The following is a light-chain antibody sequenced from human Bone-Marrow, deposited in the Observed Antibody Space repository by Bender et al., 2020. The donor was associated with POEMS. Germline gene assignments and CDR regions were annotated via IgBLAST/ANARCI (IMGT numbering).Light chain of an antibody. CDR3: SSYAGSNNWVV. CDR1: SSDVGGYNY. Sequence: QSALTQPASVSGSPGQSITISCTGTSSDVGGYNYVSWYQQHPGKAPKLMIYDVSDRPSGVSIRFSGSKSGNTASLTVSGLQAEDEADFYCSSYAGSNNWVVFGGGTKLTVL. CDR2: DVS. V-gene: IGLV2-14*01. J-gene: IGLJ2*01.